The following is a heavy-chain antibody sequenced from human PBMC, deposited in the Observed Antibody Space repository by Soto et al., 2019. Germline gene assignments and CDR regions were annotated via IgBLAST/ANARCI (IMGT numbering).Heavy chain of an antibody. D-gene: IGHD3-16*01. J-gene: IGHJ5*02. CDR2: IYWDHDE. V-gene: IGHV2-5*02. CDR1: GFSLTSTGVA. CDR3: EHRGSFASGHPNWFDT. Sequence: QITLKESGPTLVKPTQTLTLTCTFSGFSLTSTGVAVGWLRQPPGKALEWLAMIYWDHDERYTPSLRSRLTITKETTKNQVVIKITEMDTVDTATSSCEHRGSFASGHPNWFDTWGQGILVTVSS.